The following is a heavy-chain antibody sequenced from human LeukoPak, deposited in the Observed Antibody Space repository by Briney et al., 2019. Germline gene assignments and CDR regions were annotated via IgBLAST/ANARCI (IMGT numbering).Heavy chain of an antibody. Sequence: AASVKVSCTASGYTFTSYGISWVRQAPGQGLEWMGWISAYNGNTNYAQTLQGRVTMTTDTSTSPAYMELRSLRSDDTAVYYCARDRGMVAATFNCFDPWGQGTLVTVSS. J-gene: IGHJ5*02. CDR2: ISAYNGNT. V-gene: IGHV1-18*01. CDR1: GYTFTSYG. D-gene: IGHD2-15*01. CDR3: ARDRGMVAATFNCFDP.